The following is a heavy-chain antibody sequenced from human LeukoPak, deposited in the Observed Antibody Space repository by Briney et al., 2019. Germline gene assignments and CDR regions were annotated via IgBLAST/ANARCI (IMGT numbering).Heavy chain of an antibody. V-gene: IGHV3-23*01. J-gene: IGHJ4*02. CDR2: INGGGVNT. D-gene: IGHD4-11*01. CDR1: GLTFSSYA. Sequence: GGSLRLSCAASGLTFSSYAMSWVRQAPGKGLEWVPTINGGGVNTHYADSVGGRFTISRDNSKNTLFLQMNSLRDEDTAVYYCAKDLYSNYGPADYWGQGNLVTVSS. CDR3: AKDLYSNYGPADY.